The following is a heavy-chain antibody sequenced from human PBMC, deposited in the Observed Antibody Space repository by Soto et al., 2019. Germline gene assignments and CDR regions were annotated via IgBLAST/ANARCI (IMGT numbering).Heavy chain of an antibody. D-gene: IGHD3-22*01. J-gene: IGHJ6*02. CDR1: GVTFTSSA. CDR2: IVVGSGNT. Sequence: GASVKVSCKASGVTFTSSAVQWVRQARGQRLEWIGWIVVGSGNTNYAQKFQERVTITRDMSTSTAYMELSSLRSEDTAVYYCAADYDSSGYYLYYYGMDVWGQGTTVTVSS. V-gene: IGHV1-58*01. CDR3: AADYDSSGYYLYYYGMDV.